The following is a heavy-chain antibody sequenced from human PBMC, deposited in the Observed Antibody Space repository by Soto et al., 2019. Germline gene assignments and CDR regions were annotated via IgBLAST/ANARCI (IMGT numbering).Heavy chain of an antibody. V-gene: IGHV4-59*08. CDR3: ARSHNFWSGPDY. J-gene: IGHJ4*02. D-gene: IGHD3-3*01. CDR2: IYYSGST. CDR1: GGSISSYY. Sequence: SETLSLTCTVSGGSISSYYWSWIRQPPGKGLEWIGYIYYSGSTNYSPSLKSRVTISVDTSKSQFSLKLSSVTAADTAVYYCARSHNFWSGPDYWGQGTLVTVSS.